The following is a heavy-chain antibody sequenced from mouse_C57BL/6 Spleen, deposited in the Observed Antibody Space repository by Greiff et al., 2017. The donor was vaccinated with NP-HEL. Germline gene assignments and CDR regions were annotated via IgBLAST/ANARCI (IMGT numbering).Heavy chain of an antibody. Sequence: EVKVVESGGGLVKPGGSLKLSCAASGFTFSDYGMHWVRQAPEKGLEWVAYISSGSSTIYYADTVKGRFTISRDNAKNTLFLQMTSLRSEDTAMYYCAMIYYDYDRYAMDYWGQGTSVTVSS. J-gene: IGHJ4*01. CDR2: ISSGSSTI. CDR3: AMIYYDYDRYAMDY. CDR1: GFTFSDYG. D-gene: IGHD2-4*01. V-gene: IGHV5-17*01.